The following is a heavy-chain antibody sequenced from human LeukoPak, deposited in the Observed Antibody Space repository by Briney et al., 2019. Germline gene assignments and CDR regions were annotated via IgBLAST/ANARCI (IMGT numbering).Heavy chain of an antibody. CDR2: IYYSGST. Sequence: SETLSLTCTVSGGSISSSSYYWGWIRQPPGKGLEWIGSIYYSGSTYYNPSLKSRVTISVDTSKNQFSLKLSSVTAADTAVYYCARGIAAAGYYFDYWGQGTLITVSS. CDR1: GGSISSSSYY. D-gene: IGHD6-13*01. V-gene: IGHV4-39*01. J-gene: IGHJ4*02. CDR3: ARGIAAAGYYFDY.